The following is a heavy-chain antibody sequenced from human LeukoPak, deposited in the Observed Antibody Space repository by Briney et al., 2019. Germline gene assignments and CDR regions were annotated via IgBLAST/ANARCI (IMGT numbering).Heavy chain of an antibody. Sequence: GGPLRLSCAASGFTFSSYWMHWVRQPPGKGLVWVSRINSDGTSTSYADSVKGRFPISRDNAENTLYLQMNSLRAEDTAVYYCARGASGYSYGWGQGTLVTVSS. D-gene: IGHD5-18*01. CDR3: ARGASGYSYG. J-gene: IGHJ4*02. CDR2: INSDGTST. V-gene: IGHV3-74*01. CDR1: GFTFSSYW.